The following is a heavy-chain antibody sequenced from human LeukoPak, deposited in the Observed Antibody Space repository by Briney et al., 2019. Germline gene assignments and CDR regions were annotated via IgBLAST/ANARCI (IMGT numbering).Heavy chain of an antibody. Sequence: ASVKVSCKVSVYTLTGLSMHWVRQAPGKGLEWMGGFDPEDGETIYAQKFQGRVTMTEDTSTDTAYMELSSLRSADPAVHYCATESYSSRWGLFDYWGQGTLVTVSP. J-gene: IGHJ4*02. V-gene: IGHV1-24*01. CDR3: ATESYSSRWGLFDY. CDR2: FDPEDGET. CDR1: VYTLTGLS. D-gene: IGHD6-19*01.